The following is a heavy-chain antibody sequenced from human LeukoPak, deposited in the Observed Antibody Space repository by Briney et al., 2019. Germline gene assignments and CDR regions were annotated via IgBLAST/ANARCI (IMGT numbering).Heavy chain of an antibody. J-gene: IGHJ4*02. D-gene: IGHD1-1*01. Sequence: ASVKISCKASGNTFTSFHIHWVRQAPGQGLEYMGIIKVYGDTTIYAQRFQGRITMTRDTSTSTVYMELSSLNSEDTAVYYCARESPSTFYFDYWGQGTLVTVSS. CDR1: GNTFTSFH. CDR2: IKVYGDTT. V-gene: IGHV1-46*01. CDR3: ARESPSTFYFDY.